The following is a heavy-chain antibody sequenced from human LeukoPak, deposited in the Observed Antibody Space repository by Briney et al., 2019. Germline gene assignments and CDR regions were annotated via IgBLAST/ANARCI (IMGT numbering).Heavy chain of an antibody. CDR2: ISGSGGST. V-gene: IGHV3-23*01. J-gene: IGHJ4*02. CDR1: GFTFSSYA. Sequence: GGSLRLSCAASGFTFSSYAMSRVRQAPGKGLEWVSAISGSGGSTYYADSVKGRFTISRDNSKNTLYLQMNSLRAEDTAVYYCAKEHLQTYYYDSSGYYFDYWGQGTLVTVSS. CDR3: AKEHLQTYYYDSSGYYFDY. D-gene: IGHD3-22*01.